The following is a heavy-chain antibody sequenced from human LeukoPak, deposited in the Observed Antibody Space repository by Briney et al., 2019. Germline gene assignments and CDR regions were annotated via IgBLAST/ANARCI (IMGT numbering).Heavy chain of an antibody. D-gene: IGHD3-10*01. CDR3: AKDPTYYYGSSHFDY. CDR2: ISGSGGST. Sequence: GGSLRLSCAASGFTFNSYAMSWVRQAPGKGLEWVSAISGSGGSTYYADSVKGRFTISRDNSKNTLYLQMNSLRAEDTAVYYCAKDPTYYYGSSHFDYWGQGTLVTVSS. J-gene: IGHJ4*02. V-gene: IGHV3-23*01. CDR1: GFTFNSYA.